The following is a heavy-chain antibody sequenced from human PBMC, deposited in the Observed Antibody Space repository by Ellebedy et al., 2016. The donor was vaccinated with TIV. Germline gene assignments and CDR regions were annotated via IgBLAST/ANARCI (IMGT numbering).Heavy chain of an antibody. CDR3: GRAREPGYFAYYYYGMDV. CDR2: ITASASNV. D-gene: IGHD3-9*01. Sequence: PGGSLRLSCAGSGFTFRDYYMSWVRQAPGKGLEWVSYITASASNVYYADSVKGRFTVARDNAKKSLYLQMNSLRGDDTAVYYCGRAREPGYFAYYYYGMDVWGQGTTVTVSS. V-gene: IGHV3-11*01. J-gene: IGHJ6*02. CDR1: GFTFRDYY.